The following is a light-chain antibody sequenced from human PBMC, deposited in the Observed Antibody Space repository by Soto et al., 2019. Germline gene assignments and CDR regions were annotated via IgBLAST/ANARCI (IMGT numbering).Light chain of an antibody. CDR2: EVT. Sequence: QSALKQLPSASGFPGPSVTLSRTGTSTDVGGYNYVSWYQQYPGRAPKLMIYEVTKRPSGVPDRFSGSKSGNTASLTVSGLQAEDEADYYCSSYAASNNFYFVFGGGTKLTVL. CDR1: STDVGGYNY. V-gene: IGLV2-8*01. CDR3: SSYAASNNFYFV. J-gene: IGLJ3*02.